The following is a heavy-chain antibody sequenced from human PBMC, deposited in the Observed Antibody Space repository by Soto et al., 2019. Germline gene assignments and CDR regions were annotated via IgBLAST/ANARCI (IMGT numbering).Heavy chain of an antibody. CDR1: GYTFTSYD. D-gene: IGHD3-10*01. V-gene: IGHV1-8*01. CDR2: MNPNSGNT. J-gene: IGHJ6*02. CDR3: ARGRITMVRGSSQDGGMDV. Sequence: ASVKVSCKASGYTFTSYDINWVRQATGQGLEWVGWMNPNSGNTGYAQKFQGRVTMTRNTSISTAYMELSSLRSEDTAVYYCARGRITMVRGSSQDGGMDVWGQGTTVTVS.